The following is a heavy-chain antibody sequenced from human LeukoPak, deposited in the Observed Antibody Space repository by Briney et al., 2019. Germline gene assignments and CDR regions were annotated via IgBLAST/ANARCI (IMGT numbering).Heavy chain of an antibody. J-gene: IGHJ4*02. CDR1: GGSISSYY. CDR2: IYYSGST. D-gene: IGHD3-10*01. CDR3: ARLSAYYGSGSFDY. V-gene: IGHV4-59*01. Sequence: SETLSLTCTVSGGSISSYYWSWIRQPPGKGLEWIGYIYYSGSTNYNPSLKSRVTISVDTSKNQFSLKLSSVTAADTAVYYCARLSAYYGSGSFDYWGQGTLVTVSS.